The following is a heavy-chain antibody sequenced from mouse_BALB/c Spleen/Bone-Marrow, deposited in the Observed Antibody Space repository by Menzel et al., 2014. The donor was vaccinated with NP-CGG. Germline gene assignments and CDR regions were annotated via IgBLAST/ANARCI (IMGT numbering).Heavy chain of an antibody. CDR2: INPYNGGI. CDR3: ARSGYGRYAMDY. D-gene: IGHD2-2*01. Sequence: LVESGASMKISCKASGYSFTGYTMNWAKQSHGKNLEWIGLINPYNGGIRYNQKFKGKATLTVDKSSSTAYMELLSLTSEDSAVCYCARSGYGRYAMDYWGQGTSVTVSS. J-gene: IGHJ4*01. V-gene: IGHV1-26*01. CDR1: GYSFTGYT.